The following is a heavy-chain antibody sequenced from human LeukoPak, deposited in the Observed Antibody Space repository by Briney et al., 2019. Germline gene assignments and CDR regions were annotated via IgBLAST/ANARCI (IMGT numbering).Heavy chain of an antibody. Sequence: GGSLRLSCAASGFSFSSYAMSWVRQAPGKGLEWVSAISGSGGSTYYADSVKGRFTISRDNSKNTLYLQMNSLRAEDTAVYYCAKALGFMVRGVPIDYWGQGTLVTVSS. J-gene: IGHJ4*02. D-gene: IGHD3-10*01. CDR1: GFSFSSYA. CDR2: ISGSGGST. CDR3: AKALGFMVRGVPIDY. V-gene: IGHV3-23*01.